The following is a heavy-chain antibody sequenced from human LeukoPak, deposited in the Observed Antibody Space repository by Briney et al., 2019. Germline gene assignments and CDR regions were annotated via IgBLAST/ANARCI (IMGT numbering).Heavy chain of an antibody. CDR2: IKQDGSEK. Sequence: GGSLRLSCAASGFTFSSYWMSWVRQAPGKGLEWVANIKQDGSEKYYVDSVKGRFAIFRDNAKNSLYLQMNSLRAEDTAVYYCARDENEGTIFGVVITLGYMDVWGKGTTVTVSS. J-gene: IGHJ6*03. CDR1: GFTFSSYW. V-gene: IGHV3-7*03. CDR3: ARDENEGTIFGVVITLGYMDV. D-gene: IGHD3-3*01.